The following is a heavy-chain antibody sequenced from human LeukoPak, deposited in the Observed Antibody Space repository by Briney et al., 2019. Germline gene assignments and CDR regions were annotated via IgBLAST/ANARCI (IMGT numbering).Heavy chain of an antibody. CDR2: IKQDGSEK. J-gene: IGHJ4*02. CDR3: ARPDTAPGGVWYYDY. CDR1: GFTFSSYA. V-gene: IGHV3-7*01. D-gene: IGHD3-16*01. Sequence: PGRSLRLSCAASGFTFSSYAMHWVRQAPGKGLEWVANIKQDGSEKYYVDSVKGRFTISRDNSKNSLYLQIISLRAEDTAVYYCARPDTAPGGVWYYDYWVQGTLVTVSS.